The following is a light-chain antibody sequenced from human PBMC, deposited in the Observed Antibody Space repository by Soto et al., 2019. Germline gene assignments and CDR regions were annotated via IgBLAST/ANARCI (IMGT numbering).Light chain of an antibody. CDR1: SSNIGSNT. J-gene: IGLJ1*01. CDR2: SNT. CDR3: AVWDDSLNGRV. Sequence: QSVLTQPPSVSETPGQRVTISCSGSSSNIGSNTVNWYRQLPETAPKLLIYSNTQRPSGVPDRFSGSKSGTSASLAISGLQSDDEADYYCAVWDDSLNGRVFGTGTKVTVL. V-gene: IGLV1-44*01.